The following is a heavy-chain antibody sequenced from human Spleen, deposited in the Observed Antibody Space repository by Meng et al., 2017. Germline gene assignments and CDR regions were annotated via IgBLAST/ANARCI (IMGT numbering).Heavy chain of an antibody. CDR2: IKQDGSER. D-gene: IGHD1-1*01. CDR3: TNDRLSH. Sequence: GESLKISCAASGFTLSNYWMSWVRQAPGKGLEWVANIKQDGSERYYVDSVKGRFTISRDNAKSTLYLQLNSLRAEDTAVYYCTNDRLSHWGQGTLVTVSS. V-gene: IGHV3-7*01. CDR1: GFTLSNYW. J-gene: IGHJ1*01.